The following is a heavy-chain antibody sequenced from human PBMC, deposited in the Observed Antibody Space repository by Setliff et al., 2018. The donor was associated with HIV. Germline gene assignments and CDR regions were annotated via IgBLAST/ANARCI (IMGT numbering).Heavy chain of an antibody. CDR3: ARPPPSLQDFDFVFDS. CDR1: GFTFGKYW. J-gene: IGHJ4*02. Sequence: GESLKISCATSGFTFGKYWMTWVRQAPGKGLEWVASVDQSGNEKYYVESVRGRFIVSRDNRRRFLHLQMSSLRVDDTAIYYCARPPPSLQDFDFVFDSWGQGTLVTVSS. CDR2: VDQSGNEK. D-gene: IGHD3-16*01. V-gene: IGHV3-7*03.